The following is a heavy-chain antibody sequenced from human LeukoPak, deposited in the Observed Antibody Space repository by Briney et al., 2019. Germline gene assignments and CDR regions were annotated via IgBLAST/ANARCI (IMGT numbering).Heavy chain of an antibody. CDR1: GFTFSNYG. Sequence: GGSLRLSCAASGFTFSNYGMNWVRQAPGKGLEWVASIRSDGSDKKYADSVKGQFTISRDNSKSTLNLQMNSLRPEDTAVYYCAKSQVTGWYDFDYWGQGTLVIVSS. D-gene: IGHD6-19*01. J-gene: IGHJ4*02. CDR2: IRSDGSDK. CDR3: AKSQVTGWYDFDY. V-gene: IGHV3-30*02.